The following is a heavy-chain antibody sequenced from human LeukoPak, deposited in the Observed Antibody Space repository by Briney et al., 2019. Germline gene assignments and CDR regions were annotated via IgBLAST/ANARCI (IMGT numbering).Heavy chain of an antibody. CDR2: IYYSGST. V-gene: IGHV4-30-4*01. CDR3: ARASVGSGYDADWFDP. CDR1: GGSISSGDYY. D-gene: IGHD5-12*01. J-gene: IGHJ5*02. Sequence: LQTLSLTCTVSGGSISSGDYYWSWIRQPPGKGLEWIGYIYYSGSTYYNPSLKSRVTISVDTSKNQFSLKLSSVTAADTAVYYCARASVGSGYDADWFDPWGQGTLVTVSS.